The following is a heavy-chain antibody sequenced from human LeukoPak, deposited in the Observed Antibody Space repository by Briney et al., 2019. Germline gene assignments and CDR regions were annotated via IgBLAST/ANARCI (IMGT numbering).Heavy chain of an antibody. D-gene: IGHD6-6*01. CDR3: ARGPYSTSSDRHGRTYY. V-gene: IGHV1-2*06. J-gene: IGHJ4*02. Sequence: GASVQVSCKASGHTFTDHYIHWVRQAPGQGPEWMGQIHSNSEGEKYAQKFQGRITVLRDTSINTIYMELTSLTSDDTAVYYCARGPYSTSSDRHGRTYYWGQGTLVTISS. CDR1: GHTFTDHY. CDR2: IHSNSEGE.